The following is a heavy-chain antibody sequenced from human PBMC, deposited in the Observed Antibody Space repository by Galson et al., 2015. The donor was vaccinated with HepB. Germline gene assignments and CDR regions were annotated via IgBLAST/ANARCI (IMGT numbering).Heavy chain of an antibody. CDR3: ARGVTTYQLLYRNFFDP. Sequence: SLRLSRAASGFTFSNSTMHWVRQAPGKGLECVSGITNNGDRTYYANSVKGRFTISRDNSKNTLYLQMGNLRPEDMAVYYCARGVTTYQLLYRNFFDPWGQGTLVTVSS. CDR1: GFTFSNST. J-gene: IGHJ5*02. CDR2: ITNNGDRT. D-gene: IGHD2-2*02. V-gene: IGHV3-64*01.